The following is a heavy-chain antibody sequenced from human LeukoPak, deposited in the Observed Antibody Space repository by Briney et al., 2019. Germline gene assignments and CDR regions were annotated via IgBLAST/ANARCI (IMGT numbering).Heavy chain of an antibody. CDR3: ARQGSSSPDAFDI. CDR2: IYTSGST. J-gene: IGHJ3*02. Sequence: SETLSLTCTVSGGSISSGSYYWSWIRQPAGKGLEWIGRIYTSGSTNYNPSLKSRVTISVDTSKNQFSLKLSSVTAADTAVYYCARQGSSSPDAFDIWGQGTMVTVSS. CDR1: GGSISSGSYY. D-gene: IGHD6-13*01. V-gene: IGHV4-61*02.